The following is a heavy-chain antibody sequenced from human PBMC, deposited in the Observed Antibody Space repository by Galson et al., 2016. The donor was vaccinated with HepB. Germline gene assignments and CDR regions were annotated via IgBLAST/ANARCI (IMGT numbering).Heavy chain of an antibody. V-gene: IGHV3-33*01. CDR2: IWYDGSTK. Sequence: SLRLSCAASGFTFNYYGMHWVRQAPGKGLEWVAVIWYDGSTKYYGDSVKGRFTIPRDNSKNTLYLQMNSLRVDDTAVYYCARDFGGIAADGTGGWFDPWGQGTRFTVSS. CDR3: ARDFGGIAADGTGGWFDP. D-gene: IGHD6-13*01. J-gene: IGHJ5*02. CDR1: GFTFNYYG.